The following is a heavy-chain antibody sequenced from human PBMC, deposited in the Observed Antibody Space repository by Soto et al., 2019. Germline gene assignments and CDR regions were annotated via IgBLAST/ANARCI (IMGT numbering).Heavy chain of an antibody. V-gene: IGHV4-4*02. J-gene: IGHJ5*02. CDR3: AREIVTAGGSNYFDP. Sequence: SETLSLTCGVSGGTVASSHWWSWVRQSPGRGLEWIGNVYHTGDTNFNPSLQSRVTFSVDKSNNQFSLRMTSVTAADTAVYFCAREIVTAGGSNYFDPWGPGTLVTVSS. CDR2: VYHTGDT. D-gene: IGHD2-21*02. CDR1: GGTVASSHW.